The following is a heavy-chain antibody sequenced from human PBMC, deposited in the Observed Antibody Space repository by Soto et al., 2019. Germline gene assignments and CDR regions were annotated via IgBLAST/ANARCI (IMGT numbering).Heavy chain of an antibody. D-gene: IGHD3-10*01. CDR3: ARGEYHYGSGSYYPPGY. J-gene: IGHJ4*02. V-gene: IGHV4-30-4*01. Sequence: SETLSLTCTVSGGSMSSGDYYWSWIRQPPGKGLEWIGYIFYSGSTYHNPSLKSRVTISVDTSKNQFSLKLRSVTAADTAVYYCARGEYHYGSGSYYPPGYWGQGTLVTVS. CDR2: IFYSGST. CDR1: GGSMSSGDYY.